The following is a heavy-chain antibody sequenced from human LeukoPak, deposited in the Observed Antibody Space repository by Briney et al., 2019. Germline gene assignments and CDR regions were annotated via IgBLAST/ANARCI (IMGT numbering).Heavy chain of an antibody. CDR2: ISFDATNK. V-gene: IGHV3-30*18. CDR1: GFPFSSYG. Sequence: GGSLRLSCAASGFPFSSYGMHWVRHAPGKGLEWVAVISFDATNKYYADSVKGRFTISRDNSKNTLYLQMNSLRAEDTAVYYCAKDSSADDSSGYSYYFDYWGQGTLVTVSS. J-gene: IGHJ4*02. CDR3: AKDSSADDSSGYSYYFDY. D-gene: IGHD3-22*01.